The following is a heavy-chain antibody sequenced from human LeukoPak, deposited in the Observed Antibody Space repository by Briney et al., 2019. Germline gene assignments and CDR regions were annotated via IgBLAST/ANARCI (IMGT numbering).Heavy chain of an antibody. J-gene: IGHJ4*02. Sequence: GGSLRLSCVASGFTFSSYAMSWVRQAPGKGLEWVSGICSSDNSRYYADSVKGRFTISGDNSKNTLYLQMNSLRADDTAVYYCAKQTTTSCYTGSDYWGQGTLVTVSS. V-gene: IGHV3-23*01. CDR3: AKQTTTSCYTGSDY. D-gene: IGHD2-2*02. CDR2: ICSSDNSR. CDR1: GFTFSSYA.